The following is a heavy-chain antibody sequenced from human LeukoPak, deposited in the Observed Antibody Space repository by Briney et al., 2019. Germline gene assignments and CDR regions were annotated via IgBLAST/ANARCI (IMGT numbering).Heavy chain of an antibody. D-gene: IGHD4-17*01. Sequence: AGGSLRLSCAASGFTFSSYEMNWVRQAPGKGLEWVSYISSSGSIIYYADSVKGRFTISRDNAKNSLYLQMNSLRAEDTAVYYCARRYGDYLSHFEYWGQGALVTFSS. J-gene: IGHJ4*02. V-gene: IGHV3-48*03. CDR3: ARRYGDYLSHFEY. CDR2: ISSSGSII. CDR1: GFTFSSYE.